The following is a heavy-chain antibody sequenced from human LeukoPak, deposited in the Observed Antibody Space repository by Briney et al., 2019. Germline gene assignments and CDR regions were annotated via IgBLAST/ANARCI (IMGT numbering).Heavy chain of an antibody. V-gene: IGHV3-23*01. CDR1: GFIFSSYA. D-gene: IGHD2-2*01. J-gene: IGHJ4*02. CDR3: AKDLEVIVPAANGH. CDR2: ISGSGGNT. Sequence: GSLRLSCAASGFIFSSYAMSWVRQAPGKGLKWVSAISGSGGNTFYADSVKGRFTISRDNSKNTLYLQMNTLRAEDTAVYSCAKDLEVIVPAANGHWGQGTLVTVSS.